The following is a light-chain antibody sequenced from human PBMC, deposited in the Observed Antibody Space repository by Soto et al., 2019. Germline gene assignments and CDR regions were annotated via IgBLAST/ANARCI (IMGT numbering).Light chain of an antibody. Sequence: EIVLTQSPATLSLSPGERATLSCGANQTVGSTYLAWYHQKPGLAPRLLIYDTSSRATGIPDRFSGSGSGTAFTLTISRLEPEDFAVYSCQHYGSSPWTFGQGAKVEIK. CDR2: DTS. CDR3: QHYGSSPWT. CDR1: QTVGSTY. V-gene: IGKV3D-20*01. J-gene: IGKJ1*01.